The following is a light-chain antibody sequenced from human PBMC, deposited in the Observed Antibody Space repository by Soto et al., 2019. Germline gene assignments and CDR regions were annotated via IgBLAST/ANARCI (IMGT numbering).Light chain of an antibody. J-gene: IGKJ1*01. CDR3: QQYNTYSPERT. Sequence: DIQMTQSPSSLSASVGDRVTITCRASEAISSYLNWYQVKPGTAPKLLIYAASILQSGVPSRFSGSGSGTEFTLTISSLQPDDFATYYCQQYNTYSPERTFGQGTKVDIK. V-gene: IGKV1-17*01. CDR2: AAS. CDR1: EAISSY.